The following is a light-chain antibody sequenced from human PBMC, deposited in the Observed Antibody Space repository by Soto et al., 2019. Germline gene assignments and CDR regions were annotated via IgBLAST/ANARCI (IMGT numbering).Light chain of an antibody. Sequence: IQMTQSPSSLSASVGDRVTITCRASQSISSYLNWYQQKPGKAPKLLIYAASSLQSGVPSRFSGSGSGTDFTLTISSLQPEDFATYYCQQSYSTPMYTFGQGT. CDR3: QQSYSTPMYT. J-gene: IGKJ2*01. V-gene: IGKV1-39*01. CDR1: QSISSY. CDR2: AAS.